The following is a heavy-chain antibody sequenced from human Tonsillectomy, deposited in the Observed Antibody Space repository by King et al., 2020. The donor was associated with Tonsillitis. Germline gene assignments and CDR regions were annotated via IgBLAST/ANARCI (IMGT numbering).Heavy chain of an antibody. J-gene: IGHJ6*02. CDR1: GFTFSSYW. CDR3: ARGGFWNGYYTNYYFMDV. CDR2: INQDGSEK. V-gene: IGHV3-7*01. Sequence: EVQLVESGGGLVQPGGSMRLSCAASGFTFSSYWMSWVRQAPGKGLEWVANINQDGSEKYSVDSVKGRFTISRDNAKNSLYLRMNSLRAEDTAIYYCARGGFWNGYYTNYYFMDVWGQGTTVTVSS. D-gene: IGHD3-3*01.